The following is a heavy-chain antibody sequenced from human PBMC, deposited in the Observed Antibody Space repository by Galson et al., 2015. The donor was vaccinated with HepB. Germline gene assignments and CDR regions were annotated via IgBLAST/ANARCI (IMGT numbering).Heavy chain of an antibody. V-gene: IGHV5-51*01. D-gene: IGHD3-10*01. Sequence: SGAEVKQPGESLKISCRSSGHSFANHWIGWVRQMPGKGLEWMGIIYPGGSDSRYSPSFQGQVTISADKSISTAYLQWSSLEASDTAMYYCATLRGSDAFDIWGQGTMVTVSS. CDR2: IYPGGSDS. J-gene: IGHJ3*02. CDR1: GHSFANHW. CDR3: ATLRGSDAFDI.